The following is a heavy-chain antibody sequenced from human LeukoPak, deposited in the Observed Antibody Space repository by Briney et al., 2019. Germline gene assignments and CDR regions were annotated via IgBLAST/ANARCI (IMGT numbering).Heavy chain of an antibody. D-gene: IGHD1-14*01. CDR3: ARITAKHHDAFDI. CDR2: IYHSGST. CDR1: GYSISSGYY. V-gene: IGHV4-38-2*01. J-gene: IGHJ3*02. Sequence: PSETLSPTCAVSGYSISSGYYWGWIRQPPGKGLEWIGSIYHSGSTNYNPSLKSRVTISVDASKNQFSLKLSSVTAADTAVYYCARITAKHHDAFDIWGQGTMATVSS.